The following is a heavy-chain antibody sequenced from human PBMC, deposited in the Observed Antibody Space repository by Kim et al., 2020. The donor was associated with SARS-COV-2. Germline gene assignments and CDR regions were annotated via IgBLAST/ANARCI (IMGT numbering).Heavy chain of an antibody. CDR3: ARVSRYYDILTGYYLWDGMDV. D-gene: IGHD3-9*01. Sequence: ASVKVSCKASGYTFTSYGISWVRQAPGQGLEWMGWISAYNGNTNYAQKLQGRVTMTTDTSTSTAYMELSSLRSDDTAVYYCARVSRYYDILTGYYLWDGMDVWGQGTTVTVSS. CDR2: ISAYNGNT. CDR1: GYTFTSYG. J-gene: IGHJ6*02. V-gene: IGHV1-18*04.